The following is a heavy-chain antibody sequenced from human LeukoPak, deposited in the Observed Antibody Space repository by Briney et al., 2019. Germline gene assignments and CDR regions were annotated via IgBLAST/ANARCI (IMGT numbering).Heavy chain of an antibody. CDR1: GFTFSSYS. CDR3: ARDAGGYCSSTSCYVDY. J-gene: IGHJ4*02. D-gene: IGHD2-2*01. Sequence: GGSLRLSCAASGFTFSSYSMNWVRQAPGEGLEWVSSISSSSSYIYYADSVKGRFTISRDNAKNSLYLQMNSLRAEDTAVYYCARDAGGYCSSTSCYVDYWGQGTLVTVSS. V-gene: IGHV3-21*01. CDR2: ISSSSSYI.